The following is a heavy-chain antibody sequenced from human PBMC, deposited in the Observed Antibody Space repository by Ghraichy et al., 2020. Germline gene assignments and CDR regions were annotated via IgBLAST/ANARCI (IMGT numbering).Heavy chain of an antibody. J-gene: IGHJ6*03. CDR1: GGSFSGYY. D-gene: IGHD6-6*01. Sequence: SETLSLTCAVYGGSFSGYYWSWIRQPPGKGLEWIGEINHRGSANCNPSLKSRVTMSVDTSRNQFSLNLSSGTSADTAVYFCARGGMFASSRGDYFFYYMDVWGKGTTVTVSS. V-gene: IGHV4-34*01. CDR2: INHRGSA. CDR3: ARGGMFASSRGDYFFYYMDV.